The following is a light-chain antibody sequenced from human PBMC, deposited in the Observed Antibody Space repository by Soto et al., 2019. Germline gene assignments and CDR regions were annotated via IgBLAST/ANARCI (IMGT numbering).Light chain of an antibody. CDR1: QSVSNNY. Sequence: DIVMTQSPGTLSVSPGERATLSCRASQSVSNNYLAWYQQKPGQAPRLLIYGASNRATGIPDRFSGSGSGTDFTLTISRLEPEDFAVYYCQQYGSSGTFGQGTTGDI. CDR3: QQYGSSGT. CDR2: GAS. V-gene: IGKV3-20*01. J-gene: IGKJ1*01.